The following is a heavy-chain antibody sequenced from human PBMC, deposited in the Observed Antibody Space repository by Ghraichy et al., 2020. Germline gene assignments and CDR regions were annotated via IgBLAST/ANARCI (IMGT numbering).Heavy chain of an antibody. J-gene: IGHJ6*02. Sequence: GGSLRLSCAASGFTISSYSMNWVRQAPGKGLEWVSSISYNSYHIYYADSVKGRFTISRDNAKNSLYLQMNSLRAEDMAVYYCSSHLSLAAYNGMGVWGQGITVTVSS. CDR1: GFTISSYS. CDR3: SSHLSLAAYNGMGV. CDR2: ISYNSYHI. V-gene: IGHV3-21*01. D-gene: IGHD3-16*01.